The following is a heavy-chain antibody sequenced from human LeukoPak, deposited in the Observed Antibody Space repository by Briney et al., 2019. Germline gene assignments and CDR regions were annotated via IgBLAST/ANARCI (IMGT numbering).Heavy chain of an antibody. CDR3: ATDRTNDLDAFDI. Sequence: ASVKVSCKASGYTFTSYGISWVRQAPGQRLEWMGWISAYNGNTNYAQKFQGRVTMTEDTSTDTAYMELSSLRSEDTAVYYCATDRTNDLDAFDIWGQGTMVTVSS. V-gene: IGHV1-18*01. CDR2: ISAYNGNT. CDR1: GYTFTSYG. J-gene: IGHJ3*02.